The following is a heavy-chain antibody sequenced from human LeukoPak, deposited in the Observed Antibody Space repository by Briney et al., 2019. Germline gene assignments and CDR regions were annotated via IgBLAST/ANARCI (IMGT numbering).Heavy chain of an antibody. D-gene: IGHD2-2*01. CDR3: ARTSSTSPGGGYYFDY. Sequence: SSETLSLTCAVYGGSSSGYYWSWIRQPPGKGLEWIGEINHSGSTNYNPSLKSRVTISVDTSKNQFSLKLSSVTAADTAVYYCARTSSTSPGGGYYFDYWGQGTLVTVSS. CDR2: INHSGST. J-gene: IGHJ4*02. V-gene: IGHV4-34*01. CDR1: GGSSSGYY.